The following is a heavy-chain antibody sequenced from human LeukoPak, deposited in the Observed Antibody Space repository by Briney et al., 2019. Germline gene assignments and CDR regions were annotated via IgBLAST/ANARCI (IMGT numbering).Heavy chain of an antibody. D-gene: IGHD4-11*01. V-gene: IGHV4-39*01. Sequence: PSETLSLTCTVSGGSVNNNAYYWGWVRQPPGKGLEYIGNVYYSGITYYNPSLQSRVTISVDTSNNQFSLKLSSVTAADTAVYYCARSDYSGYFDYWGQGTLVSVSS. J-gene: IGHJ4*02. CDR2: VYYSGIT. CDR1: GGSVNNNAYY. CDR3: ARSDYSGYFDY.